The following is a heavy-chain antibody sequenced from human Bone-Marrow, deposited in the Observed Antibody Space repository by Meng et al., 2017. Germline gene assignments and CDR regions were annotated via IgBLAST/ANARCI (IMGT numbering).Heavy chain of an antibody. CDR3: ARVAAAGEYYYYYGMDV. Sequence: ASVKVSCKASGYTFTSYAMKWVRQAPGQGREGRGWINTNTGNPTYAQGFTGRCVFSLGTSVSTAYPQISSRMAEDSAVDYCARVAAAGEYYYYYGMDVWGQGTMVTVSS. J-gene: IGHJ6*02. D-gene: IGHD6-13*01. V-gene: IGHV7-4-1*02. CDR1: GYTFTSYA. CDR2: INTNTGNP.